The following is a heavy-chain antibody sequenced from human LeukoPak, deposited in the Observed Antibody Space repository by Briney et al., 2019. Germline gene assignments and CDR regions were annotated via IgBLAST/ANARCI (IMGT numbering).Heavy chain of an antibody. J-gene: IGHJ5*02. V-gene: IGHV3-21*01. CDR3: ARDDYGSGSYYYH. Sequence: GGSLRLSCAASGFTFSSYCMNWVRQAPGKGLEWVSFISSSSGYIYYAESVKGRFTTSRDNAKNSLYLQMNSLRAEDTAVYYCARDDYGSGSYYYHWGQGTLITVTS. CDR1: GFTFSSYC. CDR2: ISSSSGYI. D-gene: IGHD3-10*01.